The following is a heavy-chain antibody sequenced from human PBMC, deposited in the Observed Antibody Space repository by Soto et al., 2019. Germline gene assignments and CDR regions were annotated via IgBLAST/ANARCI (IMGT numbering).Heavy chain of an antibody. CDR3: ARAAPRYCSGSSCYSGTEY. CDR2: INHSGST. CDR1: GGSFSGYY. V-gene: IGHV4-34*01. J-gene: IGHJ4*02. D-gene: IGHD2-15*01. Sequence: SETLSLTCAVYGGSFSGYYWSWIRQPPGKGLEWIGEINHSGSTNYNPSLKSRVTISVDTSKNQFSLKLSSVTAADTAVYYCARAAPRYCSGSSCYSGTEYWGQGTLVTVS.